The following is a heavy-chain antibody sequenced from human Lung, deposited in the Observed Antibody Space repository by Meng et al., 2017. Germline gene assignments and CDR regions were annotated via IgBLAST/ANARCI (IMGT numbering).Heavy chain of an antibody. CDR2: INHSGST. D-gene: IGHD4-11*01. J-gene: IGHJ4*02. Sequence: QVQLPQWGAGLLKPSETLSLTCVVFGGSFSDYYWSWIRQPPGKGLEWIGEINHSGSTNYNPSLESRATISVDTSQNNLSLKLSSVTAADSAVYYCARGPTTMAHDFDYWGQGTLVTVSS. CDR1: GGSFSDYY. CDR3: ARGPTTMAHDFDY. V-gene: IGHV4-34*01.